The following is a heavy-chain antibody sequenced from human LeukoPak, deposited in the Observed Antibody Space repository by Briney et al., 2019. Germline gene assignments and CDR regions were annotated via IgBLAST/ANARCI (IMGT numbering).Heavy chain of an antibody. CDR2: IDYSGST. CDR1: GGSISSSSYY. D-gene: IGHD2-2*01. V-gene: IGHV4-39*01. J-gene: IGHJ3*02. CDR3: ARLAVVAAFDI. Sequence: SEALSLTCTVSGGSISSSSYYWGWIRQPPGKGLEWIGSIDYSGSTYYNPSLKSRVTISVDTSKNQFSLKLSSVTAADTAVYYCARLAVVAAFDIWGQGTMVTVSS.